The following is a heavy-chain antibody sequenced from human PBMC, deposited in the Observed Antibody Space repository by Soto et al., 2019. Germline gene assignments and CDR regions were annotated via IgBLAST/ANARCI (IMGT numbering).Heavy chain of an antibody. CDR3: AGTIDIPTTYYYYGMDV. CDR1: GGSISSFY. J-gene: IGHJ6*02. D-gene: IGHD2-21*01. Sequence: QVQLQESGPGLVKPSETLSLSCTVSGGSISSFYWSWIRQSPGKGLEWIGHVYNGGATTYNPSLKSRVTVSADASKKEFSLRLTSVTAADSAVYYCAGTIDIPTTYYYYGMDVWGQGTTVTVSS. CDR2: VYNGGAT. V-gene: IGHV4-59*12.